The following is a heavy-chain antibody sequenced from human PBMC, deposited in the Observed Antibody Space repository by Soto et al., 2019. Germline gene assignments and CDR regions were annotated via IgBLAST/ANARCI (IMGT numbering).Heavy chain of an antibody. J-gene: IGHJ4*02. CDR2: IGADGLT. CDR3: ARRYCTGGACPGIGYDY. Sequence: PGGSLRLSCAASGFTFSGYDMHWVRQITGKGLEWVSAIGADGLTYYLGSVKGRFTISRENAKNSVYLQMNSLRPGDTAVYFRARRYCTGGACPGIGYDYWGPGTLVTVSS. V-gene: IGHV3-13*01. D-gene: IGHD2-8*02. CDR1: GFTFSGYD.